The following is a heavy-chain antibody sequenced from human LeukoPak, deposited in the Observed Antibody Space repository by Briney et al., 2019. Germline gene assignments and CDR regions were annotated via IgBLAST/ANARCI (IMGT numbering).Heavy chain of an antibody. V-gene: IGHV1-2*02. Sequence: GASVKVSCKGSGYTFPTNYMHWVRQAPGQGLEWMGWINPNSGGTNYAQKFQGRVTMTRDTSISTAYMELSRLRSDDTAVYYCARDEDVGNAYWGQGTLVTVSS. CDR3: ARDEDVGNAY. CDR2: INPNSGGT. D-gene: IGHD3-10*01. CDR1: GYTFPTNY. J-gene: IGHJ4*02.